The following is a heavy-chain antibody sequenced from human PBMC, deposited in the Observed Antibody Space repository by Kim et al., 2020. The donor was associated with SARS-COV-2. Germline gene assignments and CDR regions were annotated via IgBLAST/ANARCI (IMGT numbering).Heavy chain of an antibody. D-gene: IGHD3-10*01. Sequence: GGSLRLSCGASGFTFSSHAMTWVRQAPGKGLEWVSSVCGGDGGTYYADSVKGRFTISRDNSKNTLYLQMNSLRADDTAIYYCAKTRSGSCVVQIDFWGQGTLVTVSS. CDR1: GFTFSSHA. V-gene: IGHV3-23*01. CDR2: VCGGDGGT. J-gene: IGHJ4*02. CDR3: AKTRSGSCVVQIDF.